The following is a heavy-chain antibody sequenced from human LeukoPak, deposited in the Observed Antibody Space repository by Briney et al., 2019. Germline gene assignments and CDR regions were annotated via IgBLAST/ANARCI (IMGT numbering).Heavy chain of an antibody. CDR3: ARGGPPTVTRFDF. J-gene: IGHJ4*02. CDR2: IYHSGRT. CDR1: GGSISGYY. D-gene: IGHD4-17*01. Sequence: PSETLSLTCTVSGGSISGYYWSWIRQSPGKGLEWIGYIYHSGRTNYNPSLKSRVTISVDTSKNQFSLKLGSVTTADTAIYYCARGGPPTVTRFDFWGQGTLVTVS. V-gene: IGHV4-59*01.